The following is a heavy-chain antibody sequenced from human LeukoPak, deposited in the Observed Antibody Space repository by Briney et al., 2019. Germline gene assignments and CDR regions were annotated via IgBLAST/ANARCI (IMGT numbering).Heavy chain of an antibody. D-gene: IGHD3-22*01. CDR2: IKQDGSEK. J-gene: IGHJ4*02. V-gene: IGHV3-7*03. CDR3: AKASAMIVVVSKHFDY. Sequence: PSGTLSLTCAVSGGSISSSNWWSWVRQPPGKGLEWVANIKQDGSEKYYVDSVKGRFTISRDNAKNSLYLQMNSLRAEDTAVYYCAKASAMIVVVSKHFDYWGQGTLVTVSS. CDR1: GGSISSSNW.